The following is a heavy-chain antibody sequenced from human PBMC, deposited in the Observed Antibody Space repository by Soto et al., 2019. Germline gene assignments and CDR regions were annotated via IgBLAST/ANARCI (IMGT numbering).Heavy chain of an antibody. V-gene: IGHV3-23*01. Sequence: EVQLLESGGGLVQPGGSLRLSCAASGFTFSSYAMSWVRQAPGKGLEWVSAISGSGGSTYYADSVKGRFTISRDNSKNMLYLQMNSLGAEDTAVYYCAKAEYCSGGSCYFRACDIWGQGTIVNVSS. CDR3: AKAEYCSGGSCYFRACDI. CDR1: GFTFSSYA. D-gene: IGHD2-15*01. CDR2: ISGSGGST. J-gene: IGHJ3*02.